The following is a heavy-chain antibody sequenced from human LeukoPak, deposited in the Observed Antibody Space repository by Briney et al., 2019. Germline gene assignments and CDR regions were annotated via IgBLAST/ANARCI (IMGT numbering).Heavy chain of an antibody. D-gene: IGHD5-18*01. CDR3: ARHSYGSQFDY. CDR1: GGSISNYY. J-gene: IGHJ4*02. CDR2: IYYSGST. V-gene: IGHV4-59*08. Sequence: SETLSLTCTVSGGSISNYYWSWIRQPPGKGLEWVGYIYYSGSTNYNPSLKSRVTISVDTSKNQFSLKLSSVTAADTAVYYCARHSYGSQFDYWGQGTLVTVSS.